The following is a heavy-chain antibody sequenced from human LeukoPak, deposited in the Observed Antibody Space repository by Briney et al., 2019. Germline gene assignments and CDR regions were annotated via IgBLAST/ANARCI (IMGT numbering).Heavy chain of an antibody. CDR3: AKGRYLTIVTTFYFDY. CDR1: EFTFSSYW. V-gene: IGHV3-7*01. D-gene: IGHD4-17*01. CDR2: IKQDGSQE. J-gene: IGHJ4*02. Sequence: GGSLRLXCAASEFTFSSYWMSWVRQAPGKGLEWVAHIKQDGSQEQYVGSVKGRFTISRDNSKNTLYLQMNSLKPEDTAVYYCAKGRYLTIVTTFYFDYWGQGTLVTVSS.